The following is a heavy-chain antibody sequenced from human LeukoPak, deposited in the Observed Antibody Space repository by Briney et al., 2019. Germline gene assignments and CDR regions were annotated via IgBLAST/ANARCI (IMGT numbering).Heavy chain of an antibody. Sequence: GGSLRLSCVASGFTFRTYAMSWVRQAPGKGLEWVSGISDSGGTTYYVDSVKGRFTISRDNSKNTLYLQINSLRAEDTAVYFCAKEALPGIAVAGRVYWGQGTLVTVSS. V-gene: IGHV3-23*01. CDR3: AKEALPGIAVAGRVY. CDR1: GFTFRTYA. J-gene: IGHJ4*02. CDR2: ISDSGGTT. D-gene: IGHD6-19*01.